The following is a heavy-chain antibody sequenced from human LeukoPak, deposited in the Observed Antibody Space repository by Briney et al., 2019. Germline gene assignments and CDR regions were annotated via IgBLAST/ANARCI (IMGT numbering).Heavy chain of an antibody. CDR1: GGSISSYY. J-gene: IGHJ4*02. Sequence: SETLSLTCTVSGGSISSYYWSWIRQPPGKGLEWIGYIYYSGSTNYNPSLKSRVTISVDTSKNQFSLKLSSVTAADTAVYYCARHRRRGYDYGGFDYWGQGTLVTVPS. D-gene: IGHD5-12*01. CDR2: IYYSGST. V-gene: IGHV4-59*08. CDR3: ARHRRRGYDYGGFDY.